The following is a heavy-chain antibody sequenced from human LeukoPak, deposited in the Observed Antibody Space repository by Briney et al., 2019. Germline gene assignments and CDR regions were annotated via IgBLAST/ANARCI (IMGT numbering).Heavy chain of an antibody. D-gene: IGHD2-8*01. V-gene: IGHV1-18*01. J-gene: IGHJ4*02. CDR1: GYTFSNFG. Sequence: ASVKVSCKTSGYTFSNFGINWVRQAPGQGLEWMGWISGNNDNTNYAQKLQGRVTMTTDTSTSTAYMELRSLRSDDTAVYYCARDHCTNGVCYMGHYWGQGTLVTVSS. CDR2: ISGNNDNT. CDR3: ARDHCTNGVCYMGHY.